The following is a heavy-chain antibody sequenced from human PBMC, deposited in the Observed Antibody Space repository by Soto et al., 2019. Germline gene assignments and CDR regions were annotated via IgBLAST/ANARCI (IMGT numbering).Heavy chain of an antibody. J-gene: IGHJ4*02. V-gene: IGHV1-69*01. D-gene: IGHD6-13*01. CDR3: GRRSSWTKVEY. CDR2: IIPIFGPA. CDR1: GGSVSNSA. Sequence: QVQLVQSGSEVKKPGSAVRVSCKASGGSVSNSAISWLRQAPGQGLEWMGGIIPIFGPAIYARKFQGRVTITADEPTSTAYMELNNVRSEDTAGYNCGRRSSWTKVEYRGQGTLITVSS.